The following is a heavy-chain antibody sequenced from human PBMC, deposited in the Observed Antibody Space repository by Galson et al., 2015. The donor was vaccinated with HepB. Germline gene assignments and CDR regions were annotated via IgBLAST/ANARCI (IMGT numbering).Heavy chain of an antibody. CDR3: ARIIAVAGILDNYYGTDV. CDR2: IYPGDSDT. V-gene: IGHV5-51*01. J-gene: IGHJ6*02. Sequence: QSGAEVKKPGESLNISCKGSGYSFTSYWIGWVRQMPGKGLEWMGIIYPGDSDTRYSPSFQGQVTISVDKSISTAYLQWSSLKASDTAMYYCARIIAVAGILDNYYGTDVWGQGTTVTVSS. D-gene: IGHD6-19*01. CDR1: GYSFTSYW.